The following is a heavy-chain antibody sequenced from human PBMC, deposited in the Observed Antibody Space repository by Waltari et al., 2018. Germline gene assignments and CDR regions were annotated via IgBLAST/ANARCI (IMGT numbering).Heavy chain of an antibody. D-gene: IGHD2-21*01. J-gene: IGHJ4*02. CDR2: IRGGFSNII. V-gene: IGHV3-48*01. CDR3: ARDHLWAVDY. Sequence: DVQLVESGGGLGQPGGSLRLSGAALGLPSSAFALNWIRQAPGKGPEWLSYIRGGFSNIIHYAQSVKGRFTISRDDAKNSLYLQMSNLRVDDTAIYYCARDHLWAVDYWGQGTVVTVSS. CDR1: GLPSSAFA.